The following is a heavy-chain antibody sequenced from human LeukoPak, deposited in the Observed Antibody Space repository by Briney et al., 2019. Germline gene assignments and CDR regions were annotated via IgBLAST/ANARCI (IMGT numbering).Heavy chain of an antibody. Sequence: GRSLRLSCAASGFTFSSYAMHWVRQAPGKGLEWVAVISYDGSNKYYADSVKGRFTISRDNSKNTLYLQMNSLRAEDTAVYYCARAYYDILTGYYEGPYWFDPWGQGTLVTVSS. CDR3: ARAYYDILTGYYEGPYWFDP. CDR1: GFTFSSYA. D-gene: IGHD3-9*01. J-gene: IGHJ5*02. CDR2: ISYDGSNK. V-gene: IGHV3-30-3*01.